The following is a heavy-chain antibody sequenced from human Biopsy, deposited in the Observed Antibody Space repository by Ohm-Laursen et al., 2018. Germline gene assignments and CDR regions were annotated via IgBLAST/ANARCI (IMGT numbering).Heavy chain of an antibody. CDR3: ARAYPPPGRRLVVVAGDFDC. CDR2: INSSGGST. Sequence: SLRLSCAASGFTFSSYAMSWVRQAPGKGLEWVSVINSSGGSTYYADSVKGRFTISRDNAKNSLYLQMNSLRAEDTAVYYCARAYPPPGRRLVVVAGDFDCWGQGTRVTVSS. D-gene: IGHD2-15*01. V-gene: IGHV3-23*01. CDR1: GFTFSSYA. J-gene: IGHJ4*02.